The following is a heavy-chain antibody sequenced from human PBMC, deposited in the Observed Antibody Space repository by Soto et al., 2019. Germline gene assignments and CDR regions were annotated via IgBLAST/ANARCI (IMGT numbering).Heavy chain of an antibody. CDR3: ARRSGENSSSWPFDY. CDR1: GGSFSGYY. J-gene: IGHJ4*02. D-gene: IGHD6-13*01. CDR2: INHSGST. Sequence: SEPLSLTCAVYGGSFSGYYWSWIRQPPGKGLEWIGEINHSGSTNYNPSLKSRVTISVDTSKNQFSLKLSSVTAADTAVYYCARRSGENSSSWPFDYWGQGTLVTVSS. V-gene: IGHV4-34*01.